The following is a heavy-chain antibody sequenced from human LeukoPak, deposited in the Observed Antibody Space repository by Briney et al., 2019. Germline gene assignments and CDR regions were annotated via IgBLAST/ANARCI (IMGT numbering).Heavy chain of an antibody. Sequence: AASVKVSCKASGYTFTGYYMHWVRQAPGQGLEWMGWINPNSGGTNYAQKFQGRVTMTRNTSISTAYMELSSLRSEDTAVYYCARGGITMVRGVIITMGYYYYYMDVWGKGTTVTISS. D-gene: IGHD3-10*01. CDR3: ARGGITMVRGVIITMGYYYYYMDV. CDR1: GYTFTGYY. CDR2: INPNSGGT. J-gene: IGHJ6*03. V-gene: IGHV1-2*02.